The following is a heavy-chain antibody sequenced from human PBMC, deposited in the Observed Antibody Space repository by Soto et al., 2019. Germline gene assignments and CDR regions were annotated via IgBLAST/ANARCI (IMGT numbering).Heavy chain of an antibody. V-gene: IGHV1-8*01. CDR2: MNPNSGNT. D-gene: IGHD1-1*01. Sequence: QVQLVQSGAEVRSPGASVKVSCKASGYTFTSFDINWVRQSTGQGLEWMGWMNPNSGNTGYAQKLQGRVSMSXXTXSNTAYLELHSLTSEDTAIYYCARERVLERLDWFDPWGQGTQVTVSS. J-gene: IGHJ5*02. CDR1: GYTFTSFD. CDR3: ARERVLERLDWFDP.